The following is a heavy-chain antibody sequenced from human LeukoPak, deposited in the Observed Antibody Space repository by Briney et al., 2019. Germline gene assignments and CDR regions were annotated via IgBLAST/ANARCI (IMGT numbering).Heavy chain of an antibody. Sequence: SQTLSPTCAISAHRASSNSAACNWIRQSPSRGLEWLGRTYLRPKTYNDYAVSSKIPITIHPDTSKNKFSLQLNSVTPEDTDVYYCAREVYYYDSSGYYPLYYFDYWGQGTLVTVSS. CDR2: TYLRPKTYN. CDR1: AHRASSNSAA. V-gene: IGHV6-1*01. CDR3: AREVYYYDSSGYYPLYYFDY. D-gene: IGHD3-22*01. J-gene: IGHJ4*02.